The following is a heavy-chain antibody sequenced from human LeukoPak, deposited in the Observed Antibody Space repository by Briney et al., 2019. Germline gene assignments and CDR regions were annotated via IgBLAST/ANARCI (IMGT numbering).Heavy chain of an antibody. CDR1: GFTFSDYY. CDR3: AKDESSSQYYFDY. Sequence: PGGSLRLSCAASGFTFSDYYMSWIRQAPGKGLEWVSYISSSGSTIYYADSVKGRFTISRDNSKNTLYLQMNSLRAEDTAVYYCAKDESSSQYYFDYWGQGTLVTVSS. D-gene: IGHD6-13*01. J-gene: IGHJ4*02. CDR2: ISSSGSTI. V-gene: IGHV3-11*04.